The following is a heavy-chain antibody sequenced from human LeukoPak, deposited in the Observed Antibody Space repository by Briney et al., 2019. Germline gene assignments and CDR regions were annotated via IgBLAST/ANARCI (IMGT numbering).Heavy chain of an antibody. CDR2: INPSGGST. CDR3: ARDYYGSSGYEFESPFY. J-gene: IGHJ4*02. CDR1: GYTFTSYY. V-gene: IGHV1-46*01. D-gene: IGHD3-22*01. Sequence: ALVKVSCKASGYTFTSYYMHWVRQAPGQGLEWMGIINPSGGSTSYAQKFQGRVTMTRDTSTSTVYMELSSLRSEDTAVYYCARDYYGSSGYEFESPFYWGQGTLVTVSS.